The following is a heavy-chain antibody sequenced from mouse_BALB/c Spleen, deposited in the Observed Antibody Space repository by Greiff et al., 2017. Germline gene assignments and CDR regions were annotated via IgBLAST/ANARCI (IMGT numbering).Heavy chain of an antibody. J-gene: IGHJ2*01. Sequence: VHVKQSGAELVKPGASVKLSCTASGFNIKDTYMHWVKQRPEQGMEWIGRIDPANGNTKYDPKFQGMATITADTSSNAAYLQLSSLTSEDTSVYYCARGGHDYWGQGTTLTVSS. CDR1: GFNIKDTY. CDR3: ARGGHDY. V-gene: IGHV14-3*02. CDR2: IDPANGNT. D-gene: IGHD1-1*02.